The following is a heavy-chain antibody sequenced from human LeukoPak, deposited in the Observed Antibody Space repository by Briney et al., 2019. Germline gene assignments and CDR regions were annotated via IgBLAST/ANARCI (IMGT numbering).Heavy chain of an antibody. Sequence: ASVKVSCKASGYNFFTYGITWVRQAPGQGLEWRGWISAYNGNTNYAQKLQGRVTMTTDTSTSPAYMELRSLSSDDTAVYYFARGNRDRLRYSDWLFAQGYYFDYWGQGTLVTVSS. CDR1: GYNFFTYG. D-gene: IGHD3-9*01. V-gene: IGHV1-18*01. CDR2: ISAYNGNT. J-gene: IGHJ4*02. CDR3: ARGNRDRLRYSDWLFAQGYYFDY.